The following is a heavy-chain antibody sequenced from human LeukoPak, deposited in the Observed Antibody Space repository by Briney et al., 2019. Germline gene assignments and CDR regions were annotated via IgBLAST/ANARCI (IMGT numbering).Heavy chain of an antibody. CDR2: ISTNGGST. D-gene: IGHD6-19*01. CDR3: VKRASGWYFDY. V-gene: IGHV3-64D*09. CDR1: GFTFSSYT. Sequence: PEGSLRLSCSASGFTFSSYTMHWVRQAPGKGLEYVSAISTNGGSTYYADSVKGRFTISRDNSKNTLYLQMSSLRAEDTAVYYCVKRASGWYFDYWGRGTLATVSS. J-gene: IGHJ4*02.